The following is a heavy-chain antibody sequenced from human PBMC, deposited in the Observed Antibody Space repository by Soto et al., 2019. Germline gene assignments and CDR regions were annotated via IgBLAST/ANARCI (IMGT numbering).Heavy chain of an antibody. CDR2: ILPSNSDT. V-gene: IGHV5-51*01. CDR1: GYNFANYW. D-gene: IGHD5-12*01. CDR3: ITRGSDGYDLNFLY. J-gene: IGHJ4*02. Sequence: PGESLKISCKGSGYNFANYWIGWVRQMSGKGLEWMGIILPSNSDTQYSRTFQGQVTISADKSISTAYLQWASLKASDTAMYYCITRGSDGYDLNFLYGGQGTQVTVSS.